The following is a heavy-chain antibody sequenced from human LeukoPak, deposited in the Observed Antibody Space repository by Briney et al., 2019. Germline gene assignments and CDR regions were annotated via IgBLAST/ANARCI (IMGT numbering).Heavy chain of an antibody. CDR2: ISGSGGST. Sequence: GGSLRLSCAASGFTFSSYAMSWVRQAPGKGLEWVSAISGSGGSTYYADSVKGQFTISRDNSKNTLYLQMNSLRAEDTAVYYCAKGPSYYDYVWGSVNWFDPWGQGTLVTVSS. CDR1: GFTFSSYA. D-gene: IGHD3-16*01. V-gene: IGHV3-23*01. J-gene: IGHJ5*02. CDR3: AKGPSYYDYVWGSVNWFDP.